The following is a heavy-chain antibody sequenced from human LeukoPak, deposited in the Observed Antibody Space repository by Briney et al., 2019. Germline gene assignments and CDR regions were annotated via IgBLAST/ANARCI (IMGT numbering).Heavy chain of an antibody. CDR1: GASLTDFY. D-gene: IGHD3-22*01. CDR3: ATSRVGPQNSGYLGH. V-gene: IGHV4-34*01. J-gene: IGHJ4*02. CDR2: ITSSGGS. Sequence: SETLSLTCAVYGASLTDFYWIWIRQPPGRGLEWIGEITSSGGSNYNPSLESRVTMTVDMSKNQVSLELTSVTAADTALYYCATSRVGPQNSGYLGHWGQGTLVTVSS.